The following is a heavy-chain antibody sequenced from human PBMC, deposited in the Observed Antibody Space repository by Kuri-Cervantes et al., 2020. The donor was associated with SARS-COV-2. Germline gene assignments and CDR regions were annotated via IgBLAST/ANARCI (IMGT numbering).Heavy chain of an antibody. V-gene: IGHV4-4*02. CDR3: ARWATGGFDY. CDR2: IYHSGST. Sequence: SETLSLTCTVSGYSISSSNWWSWVRQPPGKGLEWIGEIYHSGSTNYNPSLKSRVTISVDTSKNQFSLKLSSVTAADTAVYYCARWATGGFDYWGQGTLVTVSS. CDR1: GYSISSSNW. J-gene: IGHJ4*02. D-gene: IGHD5-12*01.